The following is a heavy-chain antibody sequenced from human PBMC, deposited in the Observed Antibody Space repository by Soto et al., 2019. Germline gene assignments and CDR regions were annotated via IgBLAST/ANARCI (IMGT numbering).Heavy chain of an antibody. CDR1: GGNFKTYT. V-gene: IGHV1-69*06. D-gene: IGHD1-26*01. J-gene: IGHJ4*02. CDR2: IIPMYDSA. Sequence: QVQLVQSGAEVKKPGSSVKVSCEASGGNFKTYTINWVRQAPGQGLEWIGQIIPMYDSANYAQSFQDRVTISADKSTNTAYMELSSLRSEDTALYYCATWRTYSGSYCFDYWGQGTLVSVSS. CDR3: ATWRTYSGSYCFDY.